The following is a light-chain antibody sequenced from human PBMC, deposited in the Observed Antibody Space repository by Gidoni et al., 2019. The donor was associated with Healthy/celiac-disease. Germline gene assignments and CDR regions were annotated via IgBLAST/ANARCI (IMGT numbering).Light chain of an antibody. CDR3: QQYNNWPQT. V-gene: IGKV3-15*01. CDR1: QSVSSN. CDR2: GAS. Sequence: ELVMTHSPATLSVSQGERATLSCRASQSVSSNLAWYQQKPGQAPRLLIYGASTRATGIPARFSGSGSGTEFTLTISSLQSEDFAVYYCQQYNNWPQTFGQGTKVEIK. J-gene: IGKJ1*01.